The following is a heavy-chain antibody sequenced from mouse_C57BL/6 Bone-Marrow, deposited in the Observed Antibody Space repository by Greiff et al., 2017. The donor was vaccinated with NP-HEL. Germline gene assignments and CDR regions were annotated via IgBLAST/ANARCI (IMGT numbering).Heavy chain of an antibody. J-gene: IGHJ2*01. CDR2: IYPGDGDT. Sequence: QVQLQQSGPELVKPGASVKISCKASGYAFSSSWMNWVKRRPGKGLEWIGRIYPGDGDTNYNGKFKGKATLTADKSSSTAYMQRSSLTSDVSAVYFCASGRYSPFDYWGQGTTLTVSS. D-gene: IGHD2-14*01. CDR1: GYAFSSSW. V-gene: IGHV1-82*01. CDR3: ASGRYSPFDY.